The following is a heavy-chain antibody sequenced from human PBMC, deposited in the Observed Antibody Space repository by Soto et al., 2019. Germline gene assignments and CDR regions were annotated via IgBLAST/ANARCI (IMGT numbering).Heavy chain of an antibody. CDR1: GYSFTSYW. Sequence: GESLKISCKGSGYSFTSYWIGWVRQMPGKGLEWMGIIYPGDSDTRYSPSFQGQVTISADKSISTAYLQWSSLKASDTAMYYCARHMPQQTGVHQYYYDSSGPETGSPWFDPWGQGTLVTVSS. V-gene: IGHV5-51*01. D-gene: IGHD3-22*01. CDR3: ARHMPQQTGVHQYYYDSSGPETGSPWFDP. CDR2: IYPGDSDT. J-gene: IGHJ5*02.